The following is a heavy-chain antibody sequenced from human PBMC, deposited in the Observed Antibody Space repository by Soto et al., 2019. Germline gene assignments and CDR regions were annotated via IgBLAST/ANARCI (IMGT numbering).Heavy chain of an antibody. CDR2: IVVGSGNT. D-gene: IGHD3-3*01. CDR1: GFTFTSSA. CDR3: AADKDYDFWSGYPTDGMDV. Sequence: SVKVSCKASGFTFTSSAVQWVRQARGQRLEWIGWIVVGSGNTSYAQKFQERVTITRDMSTNTAYMELSSLRPEDTAVYYCAADKDYDFWSGYPTDGMDVWGQGTTVTVSS. J-gene: IGHJ6*02. V-gene: IGHV1-58*01.